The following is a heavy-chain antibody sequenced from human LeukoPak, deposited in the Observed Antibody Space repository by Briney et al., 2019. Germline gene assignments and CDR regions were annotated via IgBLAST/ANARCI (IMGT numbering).Heavy chain of an antibody. Sequence: ASVKVSCKASGYTFTSYYMHWVRQAPGQGLEWMGIINPSGGSTSYAQKFQGRVTMTTDTSTSTAYMELRSLRSDDTAVYYCARETRSMTTSWGSDPWGQGTLVTVSS. CDR1: GYTFTSYY. CDR2: INPSGGST. CDR3: ARETRSMTTSWGSDP. J-gene: IGHJ5*02. V-gene: IGHV1-46*01. D-gene: IGHD4-11*01.